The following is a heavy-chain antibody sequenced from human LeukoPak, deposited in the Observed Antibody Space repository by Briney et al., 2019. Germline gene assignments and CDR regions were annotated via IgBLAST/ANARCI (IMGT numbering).Heavy chain of an antibody. J-gene: IGHJ4*02. CDR1: GFTFSNYW. CDR3: ATGLWTFGY. V-gene: IGHV3-7*03. D-gene: IGHD2-21*01. CDR2: IKQDGSAK. Sequence: PGGSLGLSCAASGFTFSNYWISWVRQAPGKGLEWVANIKQDGSAKYYVDSVKGRFTISRDNAKNSLYLQMNSLRAEDTAVYYCATGLWTFGYWGQGTQVTVSS.